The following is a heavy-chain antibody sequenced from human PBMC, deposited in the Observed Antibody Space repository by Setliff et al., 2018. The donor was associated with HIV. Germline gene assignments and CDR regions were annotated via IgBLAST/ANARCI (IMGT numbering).Heavy chain of an antibody. V-gene: IGHV3-11*04. J-gene: IGHJ3*02. CDR1: GFSFSDYY. CDR2: ITSSGTTT. D-gene: IGHD5-18*01. Sequence: GGSLRLSCAASGFSFSDYYMTWVRQAPGRGLEWVSYITSSGTTTPYGDSMRGRFTASRDNAESSMYLQMNNLRAEDTAVYYCARVLSGGYSYGGLWYHACDIWGQGTMVTVS. CDR3: ARVLSGGYSYGGLWYHACDI.